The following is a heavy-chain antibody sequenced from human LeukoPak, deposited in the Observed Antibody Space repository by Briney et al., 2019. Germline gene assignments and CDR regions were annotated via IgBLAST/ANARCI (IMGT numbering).Heavy chain of an antibody. D-gene: IGHD3-10*01. J-gene: IGHJ4*02. CDR2: INAGNGNT. V-gene: IGHV1-3*01. CDR1: GYTFTSYA. Sequence: RASVKVSCKASGYTFTSYAMHWVRQAPGQRLEWMGWINAGNGNTKYSQKFQGRVTITRDTSASTAYMELSSLRSEDTAVYYCARDEPGYGEFLLYWGQGTLVTVSS. CDR3: ARDEPGYGEFLLY.